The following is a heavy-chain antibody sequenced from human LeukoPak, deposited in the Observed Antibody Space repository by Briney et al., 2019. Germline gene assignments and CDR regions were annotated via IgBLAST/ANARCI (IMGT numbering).Heavy chain of an antibody. J-gene: IGHJ4*02. CDR3: VREDTPATANY. D-gene: IGHD2-21*02. CDR2: IYSGGST. V-gene: IGHV3-53*01. CDR1: GFTVSSNY. Sequence: GGSLRLSCAASGFTVSSNYMSWVRQAPGEGLEWVSVIYSGGSTYYADSVKGRFTISRDNSKDTLFLQMHSLRPGDTAVYYCVREDTPATANYWGQGTLVTIS.